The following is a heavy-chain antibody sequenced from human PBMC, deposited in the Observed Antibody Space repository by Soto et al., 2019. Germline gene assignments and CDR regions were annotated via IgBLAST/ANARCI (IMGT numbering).Heavy chain of an antibody. V-gene: IGHV1-18*04. J-gene: IGHJ4*02. D-gene: IGHD3-9*01. CDR2: ISGHYGKT. Sequence: QVHLVQSASEAKKPGASVKLSCTAAGYTFTPYGFSWLRQAPGQGLEWMGWISGHYGKTKYAQSFQGRITMTTDTSTRTAYMELRSLRSDDTAVYYCARDRGYLHDSTGYVDHWGQGALVTVSS. CDR3: ARDRGYLHDSTGYVDH. CDR1: GYTFTPYG.